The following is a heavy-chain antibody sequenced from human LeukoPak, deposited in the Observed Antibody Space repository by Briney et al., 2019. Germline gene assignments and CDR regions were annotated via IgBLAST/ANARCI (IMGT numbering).Heavy chain of an antibody. CDR2: IKEDGSLK. J-gene: IGHJ4*02. CDR1: GFTFRSYW. Sequence: GGSLRLSCAASGFTFRSYWMSWVRQAPGKGLEWVANIKEDGSLKYYVDSVTGRFTISRDNAKNSLFLQMDSLSDEDTDVYFCARIRGDGYFDYWGQGTRVTVSS. CDR3: ARIRGDGYFDY. D-gene: IGHD2-21*01. V-gene: IGHV3-7*04.